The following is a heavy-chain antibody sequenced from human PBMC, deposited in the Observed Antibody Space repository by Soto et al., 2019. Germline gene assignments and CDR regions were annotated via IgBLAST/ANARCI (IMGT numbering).Heavy chain of an antibody. CDR2: IDWDDDK. D-gene: IGHD6-13*01. Sequence: SGPTLVNPPQTLTLTCTFSGFSLSTSGMRVSWIRQPPGKALEWLARIDWDDDKFYSTSLKTRLTISKDTSKNQVVLTMTNMDPVDTATYYCARTYSSQLTRDAFDIWGQGTMVTVSS. J-gene: IGHJ3*02. CDR3: ARTYSSQLTRDAFDI. CDR1: GFSLSTSGMR. V-gene: IGHV2-70*04.